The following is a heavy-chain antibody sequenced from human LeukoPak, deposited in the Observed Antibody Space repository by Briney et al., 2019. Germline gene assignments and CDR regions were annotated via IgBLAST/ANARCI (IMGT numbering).Heavy chain of an antibody. J-gene: IGHJ4*02. D-gene: IGHD3-3*01. Sequence: PGGSLRLSCAASGFTFDDYGMSWVRHAPGKGLEWVSGINWNGGSTGYADSVKGRFTISRDNAKNSLYLQMNSLRAEDTALYYCARVSYTIFGVVTNYFDYRGQGTLVTVSS. CDR2: INWNGGST. CDR1: GFTFDDYG. CDR3: ARVSYTIFGVVTNYFDY. V-gene: IGHV3-20*04.